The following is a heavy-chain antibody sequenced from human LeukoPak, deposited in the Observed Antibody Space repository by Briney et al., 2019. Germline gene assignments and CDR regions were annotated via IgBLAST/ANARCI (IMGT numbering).Heavy chain of an antibody. CDR3: ARSTWGKNAFDI. CDR1: GGSISSYY. Sequence: SETLSLTCTVSGGSISSYYWSWIRQPPGKGLEWIGYIYYSGSTNYNPSLKSRVTISVDTSKNQFSLKLSSVTAADTAVYYCARSTWGKNAFDIWGQGTMVTVSS. V-gene: IGHV4-59*01. J-gene: IGHJ3*02. CDR2: IYYSGST. D-gene: IGHD7-27*01.